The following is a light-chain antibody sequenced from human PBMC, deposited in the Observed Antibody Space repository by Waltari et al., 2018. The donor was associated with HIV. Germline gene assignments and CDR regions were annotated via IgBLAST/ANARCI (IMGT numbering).Light chain of an antibody. CDR2: ATT. V-gene: IGLV1-51*02. Sequence: QSALTQPPSVSAAPGQKITISCYGNDSNIGKNSVTWYYPLPGTDAKLLLSATTTRPASLSARFSGSKSATSATLGITGLQTGDEGDYFGATWDSTLSLEVFGGGTRLTV. J-gene: IGLJ2*01. CDR3: ATWDSTLSLEV. CDR1: DSNIGKNS.